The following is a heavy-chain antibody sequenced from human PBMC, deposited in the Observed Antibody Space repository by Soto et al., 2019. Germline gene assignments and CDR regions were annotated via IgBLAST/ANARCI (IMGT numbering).Heavy chain of an antibody. Sequence: GGSLRLSCAVSGFTFSSYAMSWVRQAPGEGLEWVSAISGSGGSTYYADSVKGRFTISRDNSKNTLYLQMNSLRAEDTAVYYCAKGLGSATVSLGIDLDYWGQGTLVTVSS. V-gene: IGHV3-23*01. CDR2: ISGSGGST. CDR1: GFTFSSYA. J-gene: IGHJ4*02. CDR3: AKGLGSATVSLGIDLDY. D-gene: IGHD4-17*01.